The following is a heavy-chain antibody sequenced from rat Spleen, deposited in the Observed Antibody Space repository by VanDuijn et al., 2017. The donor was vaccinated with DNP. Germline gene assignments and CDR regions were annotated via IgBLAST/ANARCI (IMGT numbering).Heavy chain of an antibody. CDR1: GFTFSDYG. D-gene: IGHD1-6*01. CDR2: ISYDGGTT. V-gene: IGHV5-20*01. CDR3: AKDRFMYTTDYFNGGFDY. Sequence: EVQLVESGGGLVQPGRSMKLSCAASGFTFSDYGMAWVLQAPTKGLEWVVSISYDGGTTYYRDSVKGRFTISRDNAKSTLYLQMESLRSEDTATYYCAKDRFMYTTDYFNGGFDYWGQGVMVTVSS. J-gene: IGHJ2*01.